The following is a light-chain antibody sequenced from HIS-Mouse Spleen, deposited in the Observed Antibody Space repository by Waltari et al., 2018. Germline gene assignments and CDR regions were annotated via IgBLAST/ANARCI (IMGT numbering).Light chain of an antibody. CDR1: SSNIGSNY. V-gene: IGLV1-47*01. CDR3: AAWDDSLSGVV. Sequence: SVLTQPPSASGTPGQRVTISCSGSSSNIGSNYVYWYQQLPGTAPKLLIYRNNQRPSGVPDRFSGSKSGPSASLAISGLRSEDEADYYCAAWDDSLSGVVFGGGTKLTVL. CDR2: RNN. J-gene: IGLJ2*01.